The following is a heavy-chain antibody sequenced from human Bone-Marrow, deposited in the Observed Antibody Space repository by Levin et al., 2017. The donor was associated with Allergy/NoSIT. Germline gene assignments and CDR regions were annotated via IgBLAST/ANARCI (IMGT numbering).Heavy chain of an antibody. CDR1: GGSFSGYY. J-gene: IGHJ6*02. V-gene: IGHV4-34*01. CDR2: INHSGST. D-gene: IGHD2-2*01. CDR3: AGYCSSTSCFYYYGMDV. Sequence: SETLSLTCAVYGGSFSGYYWSWIRQPPGKGLEWIGEINHSGSTNYNPSLKSRVTISVDTSKNQFSLKLSSVTAADTAVYYCAGYCSSTSCFYYYGMDVWGQGTTVTVSS.